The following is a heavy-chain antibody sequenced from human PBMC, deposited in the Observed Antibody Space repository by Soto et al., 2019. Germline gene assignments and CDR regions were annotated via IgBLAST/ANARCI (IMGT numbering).Heavy chain of an antibody. D-gene: IGHD6-19*01. CDR2: ISGSGGST. CDR3: AKAGGWSPYYFDY. J-gene: IGHJ4*02. Sequence: GGSLRLSCAASGFTFSSYAMSWVLQAPGKGLEWVSAISGSGGSTYYADSVKGRFTISRDKSKNTLYLQMNSLRAEDTAVYYCAKAGGWSPYYFDYWGQGTLVTVSS. CDR1: GFTFSSYA. V-gene: IGHV3-23*01.